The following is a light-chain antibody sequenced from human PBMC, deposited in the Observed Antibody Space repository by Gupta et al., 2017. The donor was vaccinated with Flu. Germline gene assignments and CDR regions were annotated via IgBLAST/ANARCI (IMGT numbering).Light chain of an antibody. Sequence: IVLTQSPGSLSLSPGEGATLSCRASQTVVASFLAWYQQQPGHAPRLLIYGASTRAPGIPDRLSGSGSGTDFTLTISRLEPEDFAVYYCQHYGGSRAYTFGQGTKLEI. CDR1: QTVVASF. V-gene: IGKV3-20*01. CDR2: GAS. J-gene: IGKJ2*01. CDR3: QHYGGSRAYT.